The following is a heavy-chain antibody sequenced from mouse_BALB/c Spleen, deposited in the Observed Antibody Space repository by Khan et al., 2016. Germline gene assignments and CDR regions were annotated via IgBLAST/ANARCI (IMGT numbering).Heavy chain of an antibody. CDR1: GYTFTNYG. D-gene: IGHD1-1*01. V-gene: IGHV9-1*02. J-gene: IGHJ2*01. Sequence: QIQLVQSGPELKKPGETVKISCKASGYTFTNYGMNWVKQAPGKGLKWMGWINTYTGEPTYADDFKGRFAFSLETSASTAYLQINNLKNEDMATYFCATYYRYYFDYWGQGTTLTVSS. CDR3: ATYYRYYFDY. CDR2: INTYTGEP.